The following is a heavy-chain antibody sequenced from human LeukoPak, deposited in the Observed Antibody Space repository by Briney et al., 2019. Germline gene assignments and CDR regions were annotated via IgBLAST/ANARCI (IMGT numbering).Heavy chain of an antibody. CDR2: ISGSGGST. CDR3: AKDLEADDYYYYGMDV. CDR1: GFTFSSYA. Sequence: GGSLRLSCTASGFTFSSYAMSWVRQAPGKGLEWVSAISGSGGSTYYADSVKGRFTISRDNSKNTLYLQMNSLRAEDTAVYYCAKDLEADDYYYYGMDVWGQGTTVTVSS. J-gene: IGHJ6*02. V-gene: IGHV3-23*01. D-gene: IGHD1-1*01.